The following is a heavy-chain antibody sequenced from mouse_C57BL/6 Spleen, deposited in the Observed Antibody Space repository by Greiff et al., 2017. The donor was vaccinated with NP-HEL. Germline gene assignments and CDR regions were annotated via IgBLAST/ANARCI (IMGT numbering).Heavy chain of an antibody. D-gene: IGHD1-1*01. CDR1: GYTFTSYG. J-gene: IGHJ3*01. V-gene: IGHV1-81*01. Sequence: VQLQQSGAELARPGASVKLSCKASGYTFTSYGISWVKQRTGQGLEWIGEIYPRSGNTYYNEKFKGKATLTADKSSSTAYMELRSLTSEDSAVYFCAIIYYYGSSPWFAYWGQGTLVTVSA. CDR2: IYPRSGNT. CDR3: AIIYYYGSSPWFAY.